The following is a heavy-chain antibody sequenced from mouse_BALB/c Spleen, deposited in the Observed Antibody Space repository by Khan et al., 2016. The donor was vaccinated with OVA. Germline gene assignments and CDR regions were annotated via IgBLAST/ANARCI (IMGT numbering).Heavy chain of an antibody. V-gene: IGHV3-8*02. CDR3: ANRYVGAMDY. D-gene: IGHD2-14*01. Sequence: EVQLQESGPSLVKPSQTLSLTCSVTGDSITSGYWNWIRKFPGNKLEYMGYISYSGSTYYNPSLKSRISITRDTSKTQNFLQLNSVTTEDTATFYCANRYVGAMDYWGQGTSVTVPS. CDR2: ISYSGST. CDR1: GDSITSGY. J-gene: IGHJ4*01.